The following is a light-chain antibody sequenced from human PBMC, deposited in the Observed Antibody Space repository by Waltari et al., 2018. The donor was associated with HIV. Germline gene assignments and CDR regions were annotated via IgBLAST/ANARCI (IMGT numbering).Light chain of an antibody. CDR3: SSYAGGTSWV. CDR2: AVS. V-gene: IGLV2-23*02. CDR1: SSDVGNHNL. Sequence: QSALTQPASVSGSPGQSIAISCTGTSSDVGNHNLVSWYQHHPGKAPRLMIYAVSKRPSGISNRFSGSKSGNTASLIISGLQSEDEADYYCSSYAGGTSWVFGGGTKLTVL. J-gene: IGLJ3*02.